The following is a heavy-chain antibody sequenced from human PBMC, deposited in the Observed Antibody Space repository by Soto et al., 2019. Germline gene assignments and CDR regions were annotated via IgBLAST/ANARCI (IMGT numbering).Heavy chain of an antibody. Sequence: GGSLRLSCAASGFTFSNYWMHWVRQAPGKGLEWVSRINGDGSSRNYADSVKGRFTISRDNAKNSLYLQMNSLRAEDTAVYYCVRDRDDFWSGYFWFDPWGQGTLVTVSS. CDR3: VRDRDDFWSGYFWFDP. CDR1: GFTFSNYW. V-gene: IGHV3-74*01. D-gene: IGHD3-3*01. J-gene: IGHJ5*02. CDR2: INGDGSSR.